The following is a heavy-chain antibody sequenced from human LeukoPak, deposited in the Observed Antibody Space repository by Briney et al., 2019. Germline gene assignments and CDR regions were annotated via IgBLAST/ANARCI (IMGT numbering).Heavy chain of an antibody. V-gene: IGHV4-31*03. CDR1: GGSISSGGYY. D-gene: IGHD2-2*01. CDR3: ARAASQLLSNWFDP. Sequence: SQTLSLTCTVSGGSISSGGYYWSWIRQHPGRGLEWIGYIYYSGSTYYNPSLKSRVTISVDTSKNQFSLKLSSVTAADTAVYYCARAASQLLSNWFDPWGQGTLVTVSS. J-gene: IGHJ5*02. CDR2: IYYSGST.